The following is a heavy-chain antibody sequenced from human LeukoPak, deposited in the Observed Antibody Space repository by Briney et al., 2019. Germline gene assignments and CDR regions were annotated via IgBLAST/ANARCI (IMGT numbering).Heavy chain of an antibody. J-gene: IGHJ4*02. Sequence: GASVKVSCKASGYTFTSYDINWVRQATGQGLEWMGWMNPNSGNTGYAQKFQGRVTMTGNTSISTAYMELSSLRSEDTAVYYCARGRDYGDDTQSFDFDYWGQGTLVTVSS. CDR1: GYTFTSYD. D-gene: IGHD4-17*01. CDR2: MNPNSGNT. CDR3: ARGRDYGDDTQSFDFDY. V-gene: IGHV1-8*01.